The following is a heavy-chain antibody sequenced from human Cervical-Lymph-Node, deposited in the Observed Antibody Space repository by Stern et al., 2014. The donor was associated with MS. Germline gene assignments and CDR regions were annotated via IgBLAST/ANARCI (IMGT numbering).Heavy chain of an antibody. CDR1: GFTFSDYT. CDR3: ARDRLYSSGWTYFDY. CDR2: ILGDGTTK. J-gene: IGHJ4*02. Sequence: VQLVESGGGVVQPGRSLRLSCGASGFTFSDYTMHWVRQAPGKGLEWVGNILGDGTTKYYPDSVKGPFTISRDNSKNTLYVQMSSLRTEDTAVYYCARDRLYSSGWTYFDYWGQGTVVTVPS. D-gene: IGHD6-19*01. V-gene: IGHV3-30*14.